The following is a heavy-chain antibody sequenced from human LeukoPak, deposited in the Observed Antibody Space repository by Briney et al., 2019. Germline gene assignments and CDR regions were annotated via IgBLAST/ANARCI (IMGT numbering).Heavy chain of an antibody. Sequence: PGGSLRLSCAASGFTFSSYEMNWVRQAPGKGLDRVSYISSSGSTIYYADSVKGRFTISRDNAKNSLYLQMNSLRAEDTAAYYYARVSGSGSYVAFWYWGQGTLVTVSS. CDR1: GFTFSSYE. D-gene: IGHD3-10*01. CDR3: ARVSGSGSYVAFWY. CDR2: ISSSGSTI. J-gene: IGHJ4*02. V-gene: IGHV3-48*03.